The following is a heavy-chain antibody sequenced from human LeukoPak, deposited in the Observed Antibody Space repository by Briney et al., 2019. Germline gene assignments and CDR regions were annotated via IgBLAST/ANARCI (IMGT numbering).Heavy chain of an antibody. CDR2: IYYSGST. CDR1: GGSISSYY. V-gene: IGHV4-59*01. J-gene: IGHJ2*01. Sequence: SETLSLTCTVSGGSISSYYWSWIRQPPGKGLEWIGYIYYSGSTNHNPSLKSRVTISVDTSKNQFSLKLSSVTAADTAVYYCARDIAVASYWYFDLWGRGTLVTVSS. D-gene: IGHD6-19*01. CDR3: ARDIAVASYWYFDL.